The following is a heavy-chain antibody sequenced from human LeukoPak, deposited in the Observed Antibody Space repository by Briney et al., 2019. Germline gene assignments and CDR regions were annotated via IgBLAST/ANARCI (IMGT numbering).Heavy chain of an antibody. D-gene: IGHD2-15*01. CDR1: GFTFGDAW. CDR2: IRSQTAGGTT. CDR3: AHGSAQYYEY. Sequence: GGSLRLSCVASGFTFGDAWMNWVRQAPGKGLEWVGRIRSQTAGGTTDFAAPVKGRFSISRDDSKNSLYLQMNSLTSEDTAVYYCAHGSAQYYEYWGQGTLVTVSS. V-gene: IGHV3-15*07. J-gene: IGHJ1*01.